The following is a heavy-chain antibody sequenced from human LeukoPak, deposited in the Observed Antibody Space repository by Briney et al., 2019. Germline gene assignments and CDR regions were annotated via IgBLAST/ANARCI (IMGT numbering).Heavy chain of an antibody. CDR1: GGSISSGTYY. J-gene: IGHJ4*02. V-gene: IGHV4-61*02. Sequence: SQTLSLTCTVSGGSISSGTYYWSWIRQPAGKGLEWIGRISTGERTNYNPSVKSRVTISVDTSKNQFSLKLSSVTAADTAVYYCAKVGHYDFWTDYWGQGTLVTVSS. CDR3: AKVGHYDFWTDY. D-gene: IGHD3-3*01. CDR2: ISTGERT.